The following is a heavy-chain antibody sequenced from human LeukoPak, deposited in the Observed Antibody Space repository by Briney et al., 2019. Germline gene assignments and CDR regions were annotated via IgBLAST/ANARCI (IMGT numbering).Heavy chain of an antibody. J-gene: IGHJ4*02. Sequence: SETLSLSRAVSGGTISSGGFFWSWIRQHPGRGLEWIGYIYDSWSTNYNPAHKSRVTISVDTSKNQFTLNLTSVTAADTAVYYCAREGGRSYDVFDIWGQGTLVTVSS. CDR2: IYDSWST. CDR1: GGTISSGGFF. D-gene: IGHD3-9*01. CDR3: AREGGRSYDVFDI. V-gene: IGHV4-31*11.